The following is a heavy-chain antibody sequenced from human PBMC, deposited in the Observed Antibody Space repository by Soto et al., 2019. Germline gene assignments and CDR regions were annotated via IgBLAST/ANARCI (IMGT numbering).Heavy chain of an antibody. Sequence: SVKVSCKASGGIFSTYASSGLRQAPGQGREWMGGIIPLFGTQNYAQRFQGRVTITADESTSTAYMELSRLRSEDTAVYSCARDRDDYGSGNYYNRIDFWGQGTLVT. V-gene: IGHV1-69*13. CDR3: ARDRDDYGSGNYYNRIDF. J-gene: IGHJ4*02. CDR2: IIPLFGTQ. D-gene: IGHD3-10*01. CDR1: GGIFSTYA.